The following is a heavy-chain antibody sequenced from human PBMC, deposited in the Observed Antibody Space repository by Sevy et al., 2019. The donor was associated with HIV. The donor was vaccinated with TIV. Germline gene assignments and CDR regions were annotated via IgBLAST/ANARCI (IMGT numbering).Heavy chain of an antibody. Sequence: GGSLRLSCAASGFTFSSYAMSWVRQAPGKGLEWVAVISYDGSNKYYADSVKGRFTISRDNSKNTLYLQMNSLRAEDTAVYYCARPKYSSGWYYYYGMDVWGQGTTVTVSS. V-gene: IGHV3-30*04. CDR3: ARPKYSSGWYYYYGMDV. J-gene: IGHJ6*02. D-gene: IGHD6-19*01. CDR2: ISYDGSNK. CDR1: GFTFSSYA.